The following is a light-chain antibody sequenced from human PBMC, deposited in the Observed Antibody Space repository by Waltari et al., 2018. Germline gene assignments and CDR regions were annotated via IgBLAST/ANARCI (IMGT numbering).Light chain of an antibody. CDR3: QKYRTLPAT. Sequence: EIVLTQSPGTLSLSPGERATLSCRASQSVSRTLAWYQQKTGLAPRLLIYDASSRATGIPYRFSGSGSGTDFSLTISRLEPEDFAVYYCQKYRTLPATFGQGTKVEIK. V-gene: IGKV3D-20*01. CDR2: DAS. CDR1: QSVSRT. J-gene: IGKJ1*01.